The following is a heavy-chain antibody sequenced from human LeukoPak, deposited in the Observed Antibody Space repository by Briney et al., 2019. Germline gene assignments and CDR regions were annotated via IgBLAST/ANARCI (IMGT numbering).Heavy chain of an antibody. D-gene: IGHD3-22*01. CDR1: GFTFSDYY. CDR3: ARDGGGPNYYDSSGYCDY. J-gene: IGHJ4*02. CDR2: ISSSGSTI. Sequence: GGSLRLSCAASGFTFSDYYMSWIRQAPGKGLEWVSYISSSGSTIYYADSVKGRFTISRDNAKNSLHLQMNSLRAEDTAVYYCARDGGGPNYYDSSGYCDYWGQGTLVTVSS. V-gene: IGHV3-11*01.